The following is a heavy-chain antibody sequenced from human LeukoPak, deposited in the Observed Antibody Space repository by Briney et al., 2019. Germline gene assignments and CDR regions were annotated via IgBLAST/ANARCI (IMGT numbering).Heavy chain of an antibody. D-gene: IGHD2-21*02. CDR3: ARVVVTATLDY. CDR2: INHSGST. V-gene: IGHV4-34*01. J-gene: IGHJ4*02. CDR1: GGSFSGYY. Sequence: PSETLSLICAVYGGSFSGYYWSWSRQPPGKGLEWIGEINHSGSTNYNPSLKSRVTISVDTSKNQFSLKLSSVTAADTAVYYCARVVVTATLDYWGQGTLVTVSS.